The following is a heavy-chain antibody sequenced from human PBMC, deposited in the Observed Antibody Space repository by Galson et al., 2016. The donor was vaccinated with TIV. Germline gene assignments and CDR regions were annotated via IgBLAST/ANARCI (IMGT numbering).Heavy chain of an antibody. V-gene: IGHV3-9*01. Sequence: SLRLSCAASGFTFGDYAMHWVRQVPGKGLEWVSVISWNSGSTVYADSVKGRFTISRDNAKNSLFLQMNSLRVEDTALYYCAKDVREGCSTTKCYNYYYYYYYMDVWGKGTTVTV. CDR2: ISWNSGST. D-gene: IGHD2-2*02. CDR1: GFTFGDYA. J-gene: IGHJ6*03. CDR3: AKDVREGCSTTKCYNYYYYYYYMDV.